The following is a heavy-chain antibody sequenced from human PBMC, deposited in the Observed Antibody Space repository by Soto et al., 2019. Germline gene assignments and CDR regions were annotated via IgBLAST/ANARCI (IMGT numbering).Heavy chain of an antibody. D-gene: IGHD3-22*01. CDR2: ISAYNGNT. CDR3: ANFYDSSGYYPNDAFDI. CDR1: RYTFTRYS. J-gene: IGHJ3*02. V-gene: IGHV1-18*01. Sequence: ASLTVSCKASRYTFTRYSISYVRQAPGPGREWMGWISAYNGNTNYAQKLQGRVIMTSDTSTSRAYMELGSLRSDDTAVYYCANFYDSSGYYPNDAFDIWGQGTMVTVSS.